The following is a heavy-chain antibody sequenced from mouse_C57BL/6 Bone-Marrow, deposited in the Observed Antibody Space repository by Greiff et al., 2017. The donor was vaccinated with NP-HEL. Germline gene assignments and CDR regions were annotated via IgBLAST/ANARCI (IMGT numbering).Heavy chain of an antibody. V-gene: IGHV1-26*01. J-gene: IGHJ3*01. CDR3: ARCADGYFSFAY. CDR2: INPNNGGT. D-gene: IGHD2-3*01. Sequence: EVQLQQSGPELVKPGASVKMSCKASGYTFTDYYMNWVKQSHGKSLEWIGDINPNNGGTSYNQKFKGKATLTVDKSSSTAYMELRSLTSEDSAVYYCARCADGYFSFAYGGQGPLVTVTA. CDR1: GYTFTDYY.